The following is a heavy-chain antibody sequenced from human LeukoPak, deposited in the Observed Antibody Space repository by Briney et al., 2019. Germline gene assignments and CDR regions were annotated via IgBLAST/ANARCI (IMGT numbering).Heavy chain of an antibody. CDR2: INPSGGST. CDR3: ARQTQKYYYGSSGERGHLDY. V-gene: IGHV1-46*01. D-gene: IGHD3-22*01. Sequence: ASVKVSCKASGYTFTSYYMHWVRQAPGQGLEWMGIINPSGGSTSYAQKFQGRVTMTRDTSTSTVYMELSSLRSEDTAVYYCARQTQKYYYGSSGERGHLDYWGQGTLVTVSS. J-gene: IGHJ4*02. CDR1: GYTFTSYY.